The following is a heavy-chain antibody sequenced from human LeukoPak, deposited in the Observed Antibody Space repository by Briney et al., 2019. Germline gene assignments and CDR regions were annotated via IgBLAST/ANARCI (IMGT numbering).Heavy chain of an antibody. V-gene: IGHV4-59*11. CDR2: ISYIGST. D-gene: IGHD4-17*01. CDR3: AGDPTTVTKGLEI. CDR1: GGSFSIHY. Sequence: PSETLSLTCTVSGGSFSIHYWSWIRQPPGKGLEGIGYISYIGSTNYNPSLKSRVTISVDTSKNQFSLKLRSVTAADAAVYFCAGDPTTVTKGLEIWGQGTMVTVSS. J-gene: IGHJ3*02.